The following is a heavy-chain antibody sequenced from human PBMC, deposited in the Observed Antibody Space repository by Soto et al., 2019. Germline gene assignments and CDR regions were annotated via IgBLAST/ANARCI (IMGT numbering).Heavy chain of an antibody. CDR2: ILYDGSNK. Sequence: GGSLRLSCAASGFTFSNYGMHWARQAPGKGLEWVAAILYDGSNKYYADSVKGRFTISRDNSKNTLYLQMNSLRAEDTAVYYCARDYSSYGPFDYWGQGTLVTVSS. D-gene: IGHD5-18*01. CDR1: GFTFSNYG. V-gene: IGHV3-33*01. J-gene: IGHJ4*02. CDR3: ARDYSSYGPFDY.